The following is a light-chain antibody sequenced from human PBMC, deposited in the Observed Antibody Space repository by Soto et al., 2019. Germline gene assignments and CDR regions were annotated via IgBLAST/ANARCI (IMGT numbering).Light chain of an antibody. Sequence: EIVLTQSPGTLSLSPGEGATLSCRASQIVSSRSLAWYQQKPGQAPRLLIYGASSRATGIPDRFSGSGSGTDYTLSISRLEPEDFAVYFCQQYDASLTWTFGQETKVEIK. J-gene: IGKJ1*01. V-gene: IGKV3-20*01. CDR1: QIVSSRS. CDR3: QQYDASLTWT. CDR2: GAS.